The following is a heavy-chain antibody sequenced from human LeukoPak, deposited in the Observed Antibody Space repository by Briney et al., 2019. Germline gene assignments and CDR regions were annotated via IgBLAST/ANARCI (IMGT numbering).Heavy chain of an antibody. Sequence: GASVKVSCKASGYTFTGYYMHWVRQAPGQGLEWMGRINPNSGGTNYAQKFQGRVTMTRDTSISTAYMELSRLRSDDTAVYYCPRAFTDIVVVTPSVAFDIWGQGTMVTVSS. D-gene: IGHD2-21*02. CDR2: INPNSGGT. CDR3: PRAFTDIVVVTPSVAFDI. J-gene: IGHJ3*02. V-gene: IGHV1-2*06. CDR1: GYTFTGYY.